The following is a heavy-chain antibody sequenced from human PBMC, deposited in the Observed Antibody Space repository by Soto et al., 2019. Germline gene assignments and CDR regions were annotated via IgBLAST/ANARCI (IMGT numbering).Heavy chain of an antibody. CDR1: GYTFTGYY. V-gene: IGHV1-2*04. D-gene: IGHD3-10*01. Sequence: ASVKVSCKASGYTFTGYYMHWVRQAPGQGLEWMGWINPNSGGTNYAQKFQGWVTMTRDTSISTAYMELSRLRSDDTAVYYCARDNITMVRGPNYYYYGMDVWGQGTTVTVS. CDR3: ARDNITMVRGPNYYYYGMDV. J-gene: IGHJ6*02. CDR2: INPNSGGT.